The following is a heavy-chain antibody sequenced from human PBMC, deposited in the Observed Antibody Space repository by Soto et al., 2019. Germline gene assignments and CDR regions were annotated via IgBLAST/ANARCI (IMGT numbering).Heavy chain of an antibody. V-gene: IGHV1-2*02. CDR2: INPNSGGGT. CDR1: GFTFIGHY. D-gene: IGHD7-27*01. J-gene: IGHJ4*02. CDR3: AGSRTGALDY. Sequence: QVQLVQSGAGVKKPGAPVKLSCKASGFTFIGHYIHWVRQAPGQGLEWVGWINPNSGGGTVYAQKFQGRVTMTADTSTSIASMDLTSLRGDDTAVYYCAGSRTGALDYWGPGALVTVSS.